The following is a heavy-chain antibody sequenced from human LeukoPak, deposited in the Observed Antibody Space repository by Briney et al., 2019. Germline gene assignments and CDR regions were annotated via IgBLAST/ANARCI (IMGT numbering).Heavy chain of an antibody. CDR1: GFTFSSYG. CDR2: ISYDGSNK. CDR3: ARDSSGYPSGY. Sequence: GGSLRLSCAASGFTFSSYGMHWVRQAPGKGLEWVAVISYDGSNKYYADSVKGRFTISRDNAKNSLYLQMNSLRAEDTAVYYCARDSSGYPSGYWGQGTLVTVSS. V-gene: IGHV3-30*03. J-gene: IGHJ4*02. D-gene: IGHD3-22*01.